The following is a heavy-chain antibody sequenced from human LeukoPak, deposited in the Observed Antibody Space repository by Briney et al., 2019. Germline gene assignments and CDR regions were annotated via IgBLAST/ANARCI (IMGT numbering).Heavy chain of an antibody. CDR1: GFTFSSYG. CDR2: IKQDGSEK. D-gene: IGHD1-26*01. V-gene: IGHV3-7*01. CDR3: ARDGIVGATTGDV. J-gene: IGHJ4*02. Sequence: PGGSLRLSCAASGFTFSSYGMSWVRQAPGKGLEWVANIKQDGSEKYYVDSVKGRFTISRDNAKNSLYLQMNSLRAEDTAVYYCARDGIVGATTGDVWGQGTLVTVSS.